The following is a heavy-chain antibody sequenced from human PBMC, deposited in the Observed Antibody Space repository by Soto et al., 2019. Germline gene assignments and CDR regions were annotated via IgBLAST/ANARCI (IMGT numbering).Heavy chain of an antibody. Sequence: ESGGGLVKPGGSLRLSCAASGFTFSSYSMNWVRQAPGKGLEWVSSISSSSSYIYYADSVKGRFTISRDNAKNSLYLQMNSLRAEDTAVYYCARDSGSQLRPYYGMDVWGQGTTVTVSS. CDR2: ISSSSSYI. V-gene: IGHV3-21*01. CDR1: GFTFSSYS. J-gene: IGHJ6*02. D-gene: IGHD2-2*01. CDR3: ARDSGSQLRPYYGMDV.